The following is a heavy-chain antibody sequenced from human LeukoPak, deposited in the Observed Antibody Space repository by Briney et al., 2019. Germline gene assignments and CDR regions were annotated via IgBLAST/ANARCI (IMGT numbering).Heavy chain of an antibody. V-gene: IGHV7-4-1*02. D-gene: IGHD3-10*01. CDR3: ARGTYYGMDI. CDR1: GYTFTSFA. CDR2: INTNTEKS. J-gene: IGHJ6*02. Sequence: GASVKVSCKASGYTFTSFAMEWVRQAPGQGLEWMGWINTNTEKSVYGQGFTGRFVFSVDTSVSTTYLQISSLKAEDTAVYYCARGTYYGMDIWGQGTTVTVSS.